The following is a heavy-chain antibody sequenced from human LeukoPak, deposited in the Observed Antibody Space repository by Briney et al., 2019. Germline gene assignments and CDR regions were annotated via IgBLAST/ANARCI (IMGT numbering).Heavy chain of an antibody. Sequence: GGSLRLSCAASGFTFSSYAMSWVRQAPGKGLEWVSAISGSGGSTYYADSVKGRFTISRDNSKNTLYLQMNSLRAEDTAVYYCAKGYDILTGYYSCAFDIWGQGTMVTVSS. CDR2: ISGSGGST. J-gene: IGHJ3*02. CDR1: GFTFSSYA. CDR3: AKGYDILTGYYSCAFDI. D-gene: IGHD3-9*01. V-gene: IGHV3-23*01.